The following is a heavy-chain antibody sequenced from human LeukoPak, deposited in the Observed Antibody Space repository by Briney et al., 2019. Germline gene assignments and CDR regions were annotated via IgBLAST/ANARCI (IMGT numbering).Heavy chain of an antibody. CDR2: IRYDGSNK. Sequence: GGSLRLSCAASGFTFSSYGMHWVRQAPGKGLEWVAFIRYDGSNKYYADSVKGRFTISRDNSKNTLYLQMNSLGAEDTAVYYCAKEGGSSWYFDYWGQGTLVTVSS. D-gene: IGHD6-13*01. J-gene: IGHJ4*02. V-gene: IGHV3-30*02. CDR1: GFTFSSYG. CDR3: AKEGGSSWYFDY.